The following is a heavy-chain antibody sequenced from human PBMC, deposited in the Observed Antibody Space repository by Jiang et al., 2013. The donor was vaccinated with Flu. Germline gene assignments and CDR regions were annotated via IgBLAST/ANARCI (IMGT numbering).Heavy chain of an antibody. V-gene: IGHV3-48*03. CDR3: AREPRYSGYADY. CDR1: GFTFSSYE. D-gene: IGHD5-12*01. CDR2: ISSSGSTI. J-gene: IGHJ4*02. Sequence: LVQPGGSLRLSCAASGFTFSSYEMNWVRQAPGKGLEWVSYISSSGSTIYYADSVKGRFTISRDNAKNSLYLQMNSLRAEDTAVYYCAREPRYSGYADYWGQGTLVTVSS.